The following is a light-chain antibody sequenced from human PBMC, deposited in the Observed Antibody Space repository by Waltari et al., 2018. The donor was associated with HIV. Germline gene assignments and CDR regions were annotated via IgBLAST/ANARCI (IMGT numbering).Light chain of an antibody. CDR1: QDISNY. CDR3: QQFDHLPYT. V-gene: IGKV1-33*01. J-gene: IGKJ2*01. Sequence: DIQLAQSPSSLSASIGDRITITCQASQDISNYLNWYQHKPGKAPKLLIYDASNLQTGVPSRFSVSGSGTDFTFTITSLQPEDFATYYCQQFDHLPYTFGQGTRLEIK. CDR2: DAS.